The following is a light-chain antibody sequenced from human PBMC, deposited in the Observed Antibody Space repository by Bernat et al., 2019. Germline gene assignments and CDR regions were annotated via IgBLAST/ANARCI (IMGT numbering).Light chain of an antibody. Sequence: VLTQSPGTLSLSPGERATLSCRASQSVSSPYLAWYQQKPGQAPRLLIYATSNRATGFPDRFSGSGSGTDFTLTISRLEPEDFAVYYCKHYGNSPRFSFGQGTKLEMK. CDR3: KHYGNSPRFS. V-gene: IGKV3-20*01. J-gene: IGKJ2*03. CDR2: ATS. CDR1: QSVSSPY.